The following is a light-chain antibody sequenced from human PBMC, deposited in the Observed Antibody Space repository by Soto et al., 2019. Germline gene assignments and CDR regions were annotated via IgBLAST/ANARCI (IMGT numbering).Light chain of an antibody. Sequence: IQMTQSPSSLSASVGDRVTITCRAGQSITSYLNWYQQKPGKAPKLLIYGASTLQSGVPSRFSGSGSGTDVTLTISSLHPEDFATYYCQQSDSTPITFGQGTRLEIK. CDR3: QQSDSTPIT. CDR1: QSITSY. CDR2: GAS. V-gene: IGKV1-39*01. J-gene: IGKJ5*01.